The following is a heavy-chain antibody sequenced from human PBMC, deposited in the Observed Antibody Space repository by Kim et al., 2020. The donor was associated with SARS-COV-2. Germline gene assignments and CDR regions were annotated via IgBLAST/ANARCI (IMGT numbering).Heavy chain of an antibody. D-gene: IGHD4-17*01. V-gene: IGHV3-21*01. Sequence: ADSVKGRFTISRDNAKNSLYLQMNSLRAEDTAVYYCARGGSTTVARAFDIWGQGTMVTVSS. CDR3: ARGGSTTVARAFDI. J-gene: IGHJ3*02.